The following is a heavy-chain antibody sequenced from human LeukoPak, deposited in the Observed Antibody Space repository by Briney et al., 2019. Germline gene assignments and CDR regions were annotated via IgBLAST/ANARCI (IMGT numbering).Heavy chain of an antibody. CDR1: GVTLSDHH. CDR2: TRDKARGYTT. Sequence: GGSLRLSCAASGVTLSDHHMDWVRQAPGKGLEWVGRTRDKARGYTTEYAASVKGRFTISRDDSKTLVYLQMNSLRTEDTAVYFCARAGAEGDNSAFDMWGQGTVVTVSS. D-gene: IGHD3-22*01. J-gene: IGHJ3*02. CDR3: ARAGAEGDNSAFDM. V-gene: IGHV3-72*01.